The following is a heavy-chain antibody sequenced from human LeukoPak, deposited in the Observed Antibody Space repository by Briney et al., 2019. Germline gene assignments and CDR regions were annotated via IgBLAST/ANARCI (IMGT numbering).Heavy chain of an antibody. V-gene: IGHV3-30*02. Sequence: GGSMRLSCAASGFIFSNYGMHWVRQAPGKGLEWVAFIRYDGTNKYYADSVKGRFTISRDNSKNTLYLQMNSLRAEDTAVYYCAKYGSGSYGPDYWGQGTLVTVSS. CDR3: AKYGSGSYGPDY. D-gene: IGHD3-10*01. J-gene: IGHJ4*02. CDR1: GFIFSNYG. CDR2: IRYDGTNK.